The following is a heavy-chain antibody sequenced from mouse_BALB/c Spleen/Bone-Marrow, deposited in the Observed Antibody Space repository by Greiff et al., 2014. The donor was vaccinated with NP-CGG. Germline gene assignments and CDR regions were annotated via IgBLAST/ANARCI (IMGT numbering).Heavy chain of an antibody. D-gene: IGHD2-2*01. V-gene: IGHV1S29*02. CDR3: AREGGYYDAMDY. J-gene: IGHJ4*01. CDR1: GYTFADYN. CDR2: IYPYNGGT. Sequence: VQLKESGPELVKPGASVKISGKASGYTFADYNMQWVKQSHGKSLEWIGYIYPYNGGTGYNQKFRSKATLTVDSSSSTAYMELRSLTSEDSAVYYCAREGGYYDAMDYWGQGTSVTVSS.